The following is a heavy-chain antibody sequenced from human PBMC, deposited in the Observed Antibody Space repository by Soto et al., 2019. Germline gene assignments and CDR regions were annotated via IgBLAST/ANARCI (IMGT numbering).Heavy chain of an antibody. CDR3: ARQGYCSGGSCYSFDY. V-gene: IGHV1-69*06. D-gene: IGHD2-15*01. J-gene: IGHJ4*02. Sequence: QVQLVQSGAEVKKPGSSVKVSCKASGGTFSSYAISWVRQAPGQGLEWMGGIIPIFGTANYAQKFQGRVTITADKSTSTADMELSSLRTEDTAVYYCARQGYCSGGSCYSFDYWGQGTLVTVSA. CDR1: GGTFSSYA. CDR2: IIPIFGTA.